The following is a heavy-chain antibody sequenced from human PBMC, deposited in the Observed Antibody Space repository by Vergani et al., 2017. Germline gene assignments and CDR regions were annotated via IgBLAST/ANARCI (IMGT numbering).Heavy chain of an antibody. CDR3: ARKWSYYYYMDV. Sequence: QVQLVQSGAEVKKPGASVKVSCKASGYTFTSYDINWVRQATGQGLEWMGWMNPNSGNTGYAQKFQGRVTMTRNTSISTAYMELSSLRSEDTAVHYCARKWSYYYYMDVWGKGTTVTVSS. CDR1: GYTFTSYD. J-gene: IGHJ6*03. CDR2: MNPNSGNT. V-gene: IGHV1-8*01. D-gene: IGHD2-15*01.